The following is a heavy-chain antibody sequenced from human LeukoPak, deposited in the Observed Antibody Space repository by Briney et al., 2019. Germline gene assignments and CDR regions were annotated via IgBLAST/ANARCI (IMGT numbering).Heavy chain of an antibody. CDR1: GYSITSGYY. V-gene: IGHV4-38-2*02. D-gene: IGHD3-9*01. CDR2: IYHSGST. J-gene: IGHJ4*02. CDR3: ASRHYDILTGYPSLLFDF. Sequence: SETLSLTCTVSGYSITSGYYWGWIRQPPGKGLQWIGSIYHSGSTYYNPSLKSRVTISVDTSKNQFSLKLSSVTAADTAVYYCASRHYDILTGYPSLLFDFWGQGGLVTVSS.